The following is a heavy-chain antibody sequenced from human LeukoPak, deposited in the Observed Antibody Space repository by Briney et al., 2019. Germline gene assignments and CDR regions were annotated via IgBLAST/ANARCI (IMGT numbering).Heavy chain of an antibody. D-gene: IGHD6-6*01. CDR3: ARDSTPSSSASFDY. CDR2: INHSGST. Sequence: PSETLSLTCAVYGGSFSGYYWSWIRQPPGKGLEWIGEINHSGSTNYNPSLKSRVTISVDTSKNQFSLKLSSVTAADTAVYYCARDSTPSSSASFDYWGQGTLVTVSS. V-gene: IGHV4-34*01. J-gene: IGHJ4*02. CDR1: GGSFSGYY.